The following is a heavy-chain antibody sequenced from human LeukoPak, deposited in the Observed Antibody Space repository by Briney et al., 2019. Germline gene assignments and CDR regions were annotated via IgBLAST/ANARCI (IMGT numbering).Heavy chain of an antibody. Sequence: GGSLRLSCAASGFTVSSNDMGWVRQAPGQGLEWVSVIYTDGRTYAADSMRGIFTLSRDNSKNTLYLQMSSLRAEDTAVYYCARRRAASWSFDSWGQGTLVTVSS. CDR3: ARRRAASWSFDS. D-gene: IGHD6-13*01. J-gene: IGHJ4*02. CDR1: GFTVSSND. CDR2: IYTDGRT. V-gene: IGHV3-66*04.